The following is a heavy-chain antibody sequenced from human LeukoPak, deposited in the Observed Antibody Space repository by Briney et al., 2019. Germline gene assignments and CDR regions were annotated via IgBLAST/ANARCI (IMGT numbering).Heavy chain of an antibody. CDR3: AREWGGFGELSFDY. V-gene: IGHV1-69*13. Sequence: SVKVSCTASGYTFTSYYLHCVRQAPGQGLEWMGGIIPIFGTANYAQKFQGRVTITADESTSTAYMELSSLRSEDTAVYYCAREWGGFGELSFDYWGQGTLVTVSS. CDR1: GYTFTSYY. D-gene: IGHD3-10*01. CDR2: IIPIFGTA. J-gene: IGHJ4*02.